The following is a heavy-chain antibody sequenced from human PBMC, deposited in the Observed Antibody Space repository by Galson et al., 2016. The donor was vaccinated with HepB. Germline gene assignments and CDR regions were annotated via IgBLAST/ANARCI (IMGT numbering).Heavy chain of an antibody. CDR3: AKDIWQGPVAAADN. CDR1: GFVFSDYS. J-gene: IGHJ4*02. D-gene: IGHD6-19*01. V-gene: IGHV3-48*02. CDR2: ISGGNDAL. Sequence: SLRLSCAASGFVFSDYSMNWVRQGPGKGLEWISYISGGNDALFYAESVQGRFIISRDNAKNSVYLHMSNMRDEDTAVYYCAKDIWQGPVAAADNWGQGTRVTVSS.